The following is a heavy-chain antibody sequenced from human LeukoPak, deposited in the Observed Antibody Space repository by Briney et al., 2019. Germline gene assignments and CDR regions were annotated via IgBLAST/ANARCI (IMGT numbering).Heavy chain of an antibody. D-gene: IGHD3-16*01. J-gene: IGHJ4*02. CDR3: ARRSMGVGLNYFDY. CDR2: INHSGST. CDR1: GGSFSGYY. V-gene: IGHV4-34*01. Sequence: SETLSLTCAVYGGSFSGYYWSWIRQPPGKGLEWIGEINHSGSTNYNPSLKSRVTISVDTSKNQFSLKLSSVTAADTAVYYCARRSMGVGLNYFDYWGQGTLVTVSS.